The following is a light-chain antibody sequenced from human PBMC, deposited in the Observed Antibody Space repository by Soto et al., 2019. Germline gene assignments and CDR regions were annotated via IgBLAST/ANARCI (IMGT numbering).Light chain of an antibody. CDR3: QQYNDYSAT. Sequence: DIQMTQSPSTLSASVEDRVTITCLASQSISNWLAWYQQKPGKAPKLLMYDVSSLKRGVPSRFSGSGSGTEFTLTISSLQPDDFATYYCQQYNDYSATFGQGTKVDIK. V-gene: IGKV1-5*01. J-gene: IGKJ1*01. CDR1: QSISNW. CDR2: DVS.